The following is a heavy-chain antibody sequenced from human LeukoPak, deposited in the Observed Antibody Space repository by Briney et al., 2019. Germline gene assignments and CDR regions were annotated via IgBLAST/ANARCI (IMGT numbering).Heavy chain of an antibody. CDR1: GGSISSGDYY. J-gene: IGHJ6*03. CDR3: ARGALGINYMDV. CDR2: IYYSGST. V-gene: IGHV4-30-4*08. D-gene: IGHD1-26*01. Sequence: KTSQTLSLTCTVSGGSISSGDYYWSWIRQPPGKGLEWIGYIYYSGSTYYNPSLKSRVTISVDTSKNQFSLKLSSVTAADTAVYYCARGALGINYMDVWGKGTMVTVSS.